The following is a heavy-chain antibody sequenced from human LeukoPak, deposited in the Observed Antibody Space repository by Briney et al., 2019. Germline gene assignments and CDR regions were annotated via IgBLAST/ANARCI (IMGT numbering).Heavy chain of an antibody. J-gene: IGHJ3*02. CDR1: GYSISSGYY. CDR3: ARGPYSYDSSGAFDI. Sequence: SETLSLTCTVSGYSISSGYYWGWIRQPPGKGLEWVGSIYHSGSTNYNPSLKSRVTISVDTSKNQFSLKLSSVTAADTAVYFCARGPYSYDSSGAFDIWGQGTMVTVSS. CDR2: IYHSGST. D-gene: IGHD3-22*01. V-gene: IGHV4-38-2*02.